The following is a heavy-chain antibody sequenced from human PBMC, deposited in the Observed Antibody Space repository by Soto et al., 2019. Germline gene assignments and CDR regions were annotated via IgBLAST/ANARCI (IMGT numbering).Heavy chain of an antibody. CDR2: INPKFGDT. J-gene: IGHJ6*02. V-gene: IGHV1-2*02. CDR3: ARNMDYYYGPGSGNGHGF. D-gene: IGHD3-10*01. CDR1: GYTFTSYY. Sequence: QVQLVQSGAEMKEPGDSVRVSCEASGYTFTSYYIHWVRQAHGQGLKWMGWINPKFGDTTYAQDFQGRVSMTRDMSISTVYMELSRLTSDDTAIYYCARNMDYYYGPGSGNGHGFWGQGTTVTVFS.